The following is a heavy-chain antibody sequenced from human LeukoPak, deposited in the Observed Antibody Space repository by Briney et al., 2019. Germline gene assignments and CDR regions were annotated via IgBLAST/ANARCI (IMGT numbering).Heavy chain of an antibody. V-gene: IGHV4-39*07. J-gene: IGHJ5*02. Sequence: SETLSLTCTVSGGSISSGDYYWGWIRQPPGKALEWIGSIYYTWSTYYNPSLKSRATISVDTSKNQFSLKLSSVTAADTAVYYCARDTGMIRGVDEMGVGPFDPWGQGTLVTVSS. CDR1: GGSISSGDYY. CDR2: IYYTWST. CDR3: ARDTGMIRGVDEMGVGPFDP. D-gene: IGHD3-10*01.